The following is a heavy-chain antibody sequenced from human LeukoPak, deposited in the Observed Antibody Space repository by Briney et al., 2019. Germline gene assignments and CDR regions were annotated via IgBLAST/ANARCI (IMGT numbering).Heavy chain of an antibody. Sequence: TGGSLKLPCAASGFTFSGSAMHWVRQASGKGLEWVGRIRSKANSYATAYAASVKGRFTISRDDSKNTAYLQMNSLKTEDTAVYYCTRTDYGDYVTLDYWGQGTLVTVSS. D-gene: IGHD4-17*01. J-gene: IGHJ4*02. CDR3: TRTDYGDYVTLDY. CDR1: GFTFSGSA. V-gene: IGHV3-73*01. CDR2: IRSKANSYAT.